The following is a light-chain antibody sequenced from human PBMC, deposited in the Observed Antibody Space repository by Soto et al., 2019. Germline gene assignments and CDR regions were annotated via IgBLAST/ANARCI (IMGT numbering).Light chain of an antibody. CDR3: QQYRSSPYA. Sequence: EIVLTQSPGTLSLSPGERATLSCRASQSVSSSYLAWYQQKPGQAPRLLIYGASSRATGIPDRFSGSGSGTYFTLTISRLKPEDFAAYYCQQYRSSPYAFGQGTKLEIK. J-gene: IGKJ2*01. V-gene: IGKV3-20*01. CDR1: QSVSSSY. CDR2: GAS.